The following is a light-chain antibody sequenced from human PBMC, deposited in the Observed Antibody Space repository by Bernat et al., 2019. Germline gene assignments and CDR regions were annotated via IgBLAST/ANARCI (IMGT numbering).Light chain of an antibody. CDR1: SSDVGAYNY. J-gene: IGLJ3*02. CDR3: SSVSTTSTPVV. Sequence: QSALTQPASVSGSPGQSITLSCTGTSSDVGAYNYVSWYQQHPGKAPKLMIFDVSNRPSGVSDRFSGSKSGNTASLTISGLRAEDEADYYSSSVSTTSTPVVFGGGTKLTVL. CDR2: DVS. V-gene: IGLV2-14*03.